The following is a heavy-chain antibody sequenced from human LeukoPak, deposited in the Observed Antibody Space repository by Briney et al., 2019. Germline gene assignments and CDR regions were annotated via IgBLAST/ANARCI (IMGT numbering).Heavy chain of an antibody. CDR2: IRYDGSHE. Sequence: GGSLRLSCAASGFTFSSYGMHWVRQAPGKGLEWVAFIRYDGSHEYYADSVKGRFTISRDNSKNTLYLQMNSVRSEDTALYYCAKPSGSGVDYWGQGTRVTVSS. CDR1: GFTFSSYG. D-gene: IGHD1-26*01. V-gene: IGHV3-30*02. CDR3: AKPSGSGVDY. J-gene: IGHJ4*01.